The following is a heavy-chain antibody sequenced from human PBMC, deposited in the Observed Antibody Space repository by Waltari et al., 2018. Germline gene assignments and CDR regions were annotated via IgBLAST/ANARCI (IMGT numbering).Heavy chain of an antibody. Sequence: QVQLVQSGAEVKKPGASVKVSCKASVYPFTGYYMHWVRQAPGQGLEWMGRINPNSGGTNYAQKFQGRVTMTRDTSISTAYMGLSRLRSDDTAVYYCARVPGGWNYFDYWGQGTLVTVSS. CDR2: INPNSGGT. D-gene: IGHD3-16*01. V-gene: IGHV1-2*06. J-gene: IGHJ4*02. CDR1: VYPFTGYY. CDR3: ARVPGGWNYFDY.